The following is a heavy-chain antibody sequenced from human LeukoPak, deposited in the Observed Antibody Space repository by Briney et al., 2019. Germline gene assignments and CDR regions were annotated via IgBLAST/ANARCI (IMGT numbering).Heavy chain of an antibody. CDR2: IIPILGIA. Sequence: GASVKVSCKASGYTFTSYGISWVRQAPGQGLEWMGRIIPILGIANYAQKFQGRVTITADKSTSTAYMELSSLRSEDTAVYYCARAEVRGYYFDYWGQGTLVTVSS. J-gene: IGHJ4*02. V-gene: IGHV1-69*04. D-gene: IGHD3-10*01. CDR3: ARAEVRGYYFDY. CDR1: GYTFTSYG.